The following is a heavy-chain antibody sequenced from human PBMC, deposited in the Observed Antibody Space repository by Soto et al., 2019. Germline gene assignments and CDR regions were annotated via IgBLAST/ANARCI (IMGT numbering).Heavy chain of an antibody. D-gene: IGHD4-17*01. J-gene: IGHJ6*03. V-gene: IGHV1-46*03. CDR3: ARTMTTVTHHAYYYYMDV. CDR2: INPSGGST. Sequence: ASVKVSCKASGYTFTSYYMHWARQAPGQGLEWMGIINPSGGSTSYAQKFQGRVTMTRDTSTSTVYMELSSLRSEDTAMYYCARTMTTVTHHAYYYYMDVWGKGTTVTVSS. CDR1: GYTFTSYY.